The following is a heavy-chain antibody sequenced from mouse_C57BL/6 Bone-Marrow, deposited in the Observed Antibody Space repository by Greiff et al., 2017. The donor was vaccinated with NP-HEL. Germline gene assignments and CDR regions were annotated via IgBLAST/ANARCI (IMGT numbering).Heavy chain of an antibody. V-gene: IGHV1-81*01. CDR3: AREGGNDGYSFAY. CDR1: GYTFTSYG. D-gene: IGHD2-3*01. J-gene: IGHJ3*01. Sequence: QVQLQQSGAELARPGASVKLSCKASGYTFTSYGISWVKQRTGQGLEWIGEIYPRSGNTYYNEKFQGQATLTADKSSSTAYMELRSLTSEDSAVYFCAREGGNDGYSFAYWGQGTLVTVSA. CDR2: IYPRSGNT.